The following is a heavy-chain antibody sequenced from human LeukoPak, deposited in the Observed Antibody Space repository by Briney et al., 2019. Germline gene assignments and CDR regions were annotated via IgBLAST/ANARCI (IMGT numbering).Heavy chain of an antibody. CDR1: GGSISSGDYY. Sequence: PSETLSLTCTVSGGSISSGDYYWSRIRQPPGKGLEWIGYIYYSGSTYYNPSLKSRVTISVDTSKNQFSLKLSSVTAADTAVYYCAAHYGSGSYYNWSWFDPWGQGTLVTVSS. CDR3: AAHYGSGSYYNWSWFDP. D-gene: IGHD3-10*01. V-gene: IGHV4-30-4*01. J-gene: IGHJ5*02. CDR2: IYYSGST.